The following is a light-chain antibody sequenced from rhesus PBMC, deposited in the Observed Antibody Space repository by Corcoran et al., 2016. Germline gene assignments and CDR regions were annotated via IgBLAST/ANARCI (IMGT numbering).Light chain of an antibody. CDR1: QGISNG. CDR3: QQYDSAPYS. Sequence: DIQMTQSPSSLSASVGDRVTITCRASQGISNGLTWYQQRPGEAPKLRIYKASSLQSGVPSRFRGSGSGTDFTLTISSLQSEDFATYYCQQYDSAPYSFGQGTKVEIK. CDR2: KAS. V-gene: IGKV1-21*01. J-gene: IGKJ2*01.